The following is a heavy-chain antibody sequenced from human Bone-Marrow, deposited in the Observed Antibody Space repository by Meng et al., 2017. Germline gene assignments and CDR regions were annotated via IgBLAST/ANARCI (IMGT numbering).Heavy chain of an antibody. D-gene: IGHD1-7*01. CDR2: VDPEDGET. J-gene: IGHJ4*02. V-gene: IGHV1-69-2*01. CDR3: APLDNWNYRGSSDY. CDR1: GYTCTDYY. Sequence: EAQVVQSWAEVKKPGATVKISCKVSGYTCTDYYMHWVQQAPGKGLEWMGLVDPEDGETIYAEKFQGRVTITADTSTDTAYMELSSLRSEDTAVYYCAPLDNWNYRGSSDYWGQGTLVTVSS.